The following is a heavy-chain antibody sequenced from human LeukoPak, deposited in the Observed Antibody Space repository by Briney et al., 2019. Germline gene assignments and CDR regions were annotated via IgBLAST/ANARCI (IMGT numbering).Heavy chain of an antibody. Sequence: KSSETLSLTCTVSGGSISSYYWSWIRQPAGKGLEWIGRIYTSGSTNYNPSLKSRVTMSVDTSKNQFSLKLSSVTAADTAVYYCARVGVTTPLGILDYWGQGTLVTVSS. D-gene: IGHD4-17*01. CDR1: GGSISSYY. J-gene: IGHJ4*02. CDR2: IYTSGST. V-gene: IGHV4-4*07. CDR3: ARVGVTTPLGILDY.